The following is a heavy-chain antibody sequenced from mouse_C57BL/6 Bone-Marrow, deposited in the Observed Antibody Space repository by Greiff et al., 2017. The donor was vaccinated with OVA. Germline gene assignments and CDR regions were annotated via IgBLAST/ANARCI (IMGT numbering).Heavy chain of an antibody. CDR1: GSPFTSYW. D-gene: IGHD3-3*01. CDR3: ASEGTRGGDFDY. V-gene: IGHV1-69*01. CDR2: IDPSDSYT. J-gene: IGHJ2*01. Sequence: QVQLQQPGAELVMPGASVKLSCKASGSPFTSYWMHWVQQRPGQGLAWLGEIDPSDSYTYYNQKFKGKATWTVDKASSTAYRQLSSLTSEDTAVYDCASEGTRGGDFDYWGQGTTLTVSS.